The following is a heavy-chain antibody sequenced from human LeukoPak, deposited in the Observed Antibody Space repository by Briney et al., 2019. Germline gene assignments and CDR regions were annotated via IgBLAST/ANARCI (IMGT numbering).Heavy chain of an antibody. CDR2: IYHSGST. Sequence: SETLSLTCAVSGGSISSSNWWSWVRQPPGKGLEWIGEIYHSGSTNYNPSLKSRVTISVDKSKNQFSLKLSSVTAADTAVYYCARDRHSQDIVLMVYARDYYYCMDVWGQGTTVTVSS. D-gene: IGHD2-8*01. CDR3: ARDRHSQDIVLMVYARDYYYCMDV. CDR1: GGSISSSNW. J-gene: IGHJ6*02. V-gene: IGHV4-4*02.